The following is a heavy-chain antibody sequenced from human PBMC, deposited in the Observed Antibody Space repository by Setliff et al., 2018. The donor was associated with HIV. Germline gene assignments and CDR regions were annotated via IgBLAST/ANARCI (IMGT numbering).Heavy chain of an antibody. CDR3: ARTQYDRVEEYFQY. D-gene: IGHD3-22*01. CDR1: GGTLNSHA. Sequence: SVKVSCKASGGTLNSHAINWVRQAPGQGLEWMGGIIPIIGTTNYAQRFQGRVTITADESTSTAYMQLSSLRPDDTAVYYCARTQYDRVEEYFQYWGQGTLVTVSS. V-gene: IGHV1-69*13. J-gene: IGHJ1*01. CDR2: IIPIIGTT.